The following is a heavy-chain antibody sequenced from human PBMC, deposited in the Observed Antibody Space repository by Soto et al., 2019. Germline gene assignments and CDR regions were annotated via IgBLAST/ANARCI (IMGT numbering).Heavy chain of an antibody. CDR1: GFTFSNFW. J-gene: IGHJ5*02. CDR2: IRQDGSEK. Sequence: EVRLVESGGGLVQPGGSLRLSCTTSGFTFSNFWMNWVRQAPGKGLEWVANIRQDGSEKNYVDSVKGRFTISRDNAKNSVYLQMNSLRGEDTAVYYCARDPWFGAWGQGTLVTVSS. CDR3: ARDPWFGA. V-gene: IGHV3-7*03.